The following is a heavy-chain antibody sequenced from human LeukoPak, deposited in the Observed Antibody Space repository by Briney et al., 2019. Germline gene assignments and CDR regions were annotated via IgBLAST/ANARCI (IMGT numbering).Heavy chain of an antibody. CDR1: GFTFSSYT. CDR3: ARWALYYNYYMDV. V-gene: IGHV3-48*01. D-gene: IGHD3-10*01. Sequence: SGGSLRLSCAASGFTFSSYTMNWVRQAPGKGPEWVSYISSSSNTIYYADSVKGRFTISRDNAKNSLYLQMNSLRAEDTAVYYCARWALYYNYYMDVWGKGTTVTVSS. CDR2: ISSSSNTI. J-gene: IGHJ6*03.